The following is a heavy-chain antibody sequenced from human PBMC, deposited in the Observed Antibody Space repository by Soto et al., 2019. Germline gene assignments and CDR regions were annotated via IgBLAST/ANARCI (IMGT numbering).Heavy chain of an antibody. CDR3: ARGGYGSGRITTNGMDV. Sequence: QVQLVQSGAEVKKPGSSVKVSCKASGGTFSSYAISWVRQAPGQGLEWMGGIIPIFGTANYAQKFQGRVTITAXXSXSXXYMELSSLRSEDTAVYYCARGGYGSGRITTNGMDVWGQGTTVTVSS. D-gene: IGHD3-10*01. CDR1: GGTFSSYA. CDR2: IIPIFGTA. J-gene: IGHJ6*02. V-gene: IGHV1-69*12.